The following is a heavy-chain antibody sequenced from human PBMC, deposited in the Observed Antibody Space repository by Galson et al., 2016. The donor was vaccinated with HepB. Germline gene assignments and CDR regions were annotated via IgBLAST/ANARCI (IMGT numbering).Heavy chain of an antibody. CDR2: LSSNSDYI. V-gene: IGHV3-21*01. D-gene: IGHD4-11*01. Sequence: SLRLSCAASGFAFTNYNMNWVRQAPGKGLEWVSSLSSNSDYIEYADSVRGRFTISRDNAKNALYLQLSSLRVEDTAVYYCAKDVYNNWDSFYYGMDVWGRGTTVTVSS. CDR1: GFAFTNYN. J-gene: IGHJ6*02. CDR3: AKDVYNNWDSFYYGMDV.